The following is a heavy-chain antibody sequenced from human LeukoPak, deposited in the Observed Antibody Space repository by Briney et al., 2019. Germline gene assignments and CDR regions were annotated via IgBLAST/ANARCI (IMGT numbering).Heavy chain of an antibody. J-gene: IGHJ4*02. V-gene: IGHV1-2*06. CDR1: GYTFTGYY. CDR2: INPSSGGT. D-gene: IGHD1-26*01. Sequence: ASVKVSCKASGYTFTGYYMHWVRQAPGQGLEWMGRINPSSGGTNYAQKFQGRVTMTRDTSTSTVYMELSSLRSEDTAVYYCARDGLSYPDYWGQGTLVTVSS. CDR3: ARDGLSYPDY.